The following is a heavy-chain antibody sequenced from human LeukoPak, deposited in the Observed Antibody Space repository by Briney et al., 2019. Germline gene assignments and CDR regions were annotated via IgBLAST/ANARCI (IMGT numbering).Heavy chain of an antibody. J-gene: IGHJ3*02. CDR3: ARDLRRGYCSSTSCYRVNDAFDI. CDR2: ISAYNGNT. D-gene: IGHD2-2*02. CDR1: GYTSTSYG. V-gene: IGHV1-18*04. Sequence: ASVKVSCKASGYTSTSYGISWVRQAPGQGLEWMGWISAYNGNTNCAQKLQGRVTMTTDTSTSTAYMELRSLRSDDTAVYYCARDLRRGYCSSTSCYRVNDAFDIWGQGTMVTVSS.